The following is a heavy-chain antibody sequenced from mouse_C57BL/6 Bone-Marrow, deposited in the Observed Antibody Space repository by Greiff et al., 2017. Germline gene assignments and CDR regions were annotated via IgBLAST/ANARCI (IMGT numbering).Heavy chain of an antibody. CDR3: ARRGITRAMDY. CDR2: ISYDGSN. Sequence: EVKLVESGPGLVKPSQSLSLTCSVTGYSITSGYYWNWIRQFPGNKLEWMGYISYDGSNNYNPSLKNRISITRDTSKNQFFLKLNSVTTEDTATYYCARRGITRAMDYWGQGTSVTVSS. V-gene: IGHV3-6*01. CDR1: GYSITSGYY. J-gene: IGHJ4*01. D-gene: IGHD2-4*01.